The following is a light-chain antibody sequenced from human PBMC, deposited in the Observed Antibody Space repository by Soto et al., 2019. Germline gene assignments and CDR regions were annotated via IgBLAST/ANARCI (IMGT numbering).Light chain of an antibody. J-gene: IGKJ4*01. Sequence: DIQMTQSPSSLSASVGDRVTITCRASQSISSHLNWYQQKPGXAPKLLICAASSVLSGVPSRLSGSGSWTYFTLSISSLQPEDFATYSCQHSHSTPLTFGGGTKVDIK. CDR1: QSISSH. V-gene: IGKV1-39*01. CDR3: QHSHSTPLT. CDR2: AAS.